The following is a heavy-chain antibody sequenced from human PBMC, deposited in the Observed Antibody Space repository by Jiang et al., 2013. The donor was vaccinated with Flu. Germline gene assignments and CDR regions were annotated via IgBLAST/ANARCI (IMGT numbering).Heavy chain of an antibody. Sequence: SGAEVKKPGPSVKVSCKASGGTFSSYAISWVRQAPGQGLEWMGRIIPILGIANYAQKFQGGVTITADKSTSTAYMELSSLRSEDTAVYYCARDLGIAVAGPFGYWGQGTLVTVSS. CDR3: ARDLGIAVAGPFGY. V-gene: IGHV1-69*04. CDR1: GGTFSSYA. D-gene: IGHD6-19*01. J-gene: IGHJ4*02. CDR2: IIPILGIA.